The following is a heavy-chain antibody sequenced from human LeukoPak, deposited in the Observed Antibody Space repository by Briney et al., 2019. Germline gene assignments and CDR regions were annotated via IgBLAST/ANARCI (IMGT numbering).Heavy chain of an antibody. CDR2: ISACNGNT. J-gene: IGHJ6*02. D-gene: IGHD3-10*01. CDR1: GYTFTSYG. Sequence: ASVKFSCKASGYTFTSYGISWVRQAPGQGLEWMGWISACNGNTNYAQKLQGRVTMTTGTSTSTAYMELRSLRSDDTAVYYCARVQITMVRGAKNRIYGMDVWGQGTTVTVSS. V-gene: IGHV1-18*01. CDR3: ARVQITMVRGAKNRIYGMDV.